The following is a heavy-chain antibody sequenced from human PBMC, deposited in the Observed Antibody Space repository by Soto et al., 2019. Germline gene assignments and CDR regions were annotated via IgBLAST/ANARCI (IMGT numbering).Heavy chain of an antibody. CDR2: ISNSGSNI. D-gene: IGHD4-17*01. CDR1: GFTFSSHS. V-gene: IGHV3-48*02. J-gene: IGHJ4*02. CDR3: ARDPYSSTTVTIFDY. Sequence: EVQLVESGGGLVQPGGSLRLSCAASGFTFSSHSMNWVRQAPGKGLEWVSYISNSGSNIYYADSVKGRFTISRDNGKNSLYLQMNSLRDEDTAEYYCARDPYSSTTVTIFDYWGQGTLVTVSS.